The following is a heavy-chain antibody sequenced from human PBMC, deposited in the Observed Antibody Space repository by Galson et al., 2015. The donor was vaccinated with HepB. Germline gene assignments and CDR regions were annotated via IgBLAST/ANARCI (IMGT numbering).Heavy chain of an antibody. D-gene: IGHD5-18*01. Sequence: SVKVSCKASGYSFTNYAMHWVRQAPGQRLEWMGWINTGNGNTKFSQRFQDRVTLTRDITATTGYMELSSLRSEDTSVYYGAREGGTGGYSYGIDYFDYWSQGTLVTVSS. CDR2: INTGNGNT. CDR1: GYSFTNYA. CDR3: AREGGTGGYSYGIDYFDY. V-gene: IGHV1-3*04. J-gene: IGHJ4*02.